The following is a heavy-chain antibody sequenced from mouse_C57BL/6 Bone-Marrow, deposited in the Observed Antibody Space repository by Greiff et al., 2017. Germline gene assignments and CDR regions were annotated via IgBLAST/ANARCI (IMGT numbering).Heavy chain of an antibody. Sequence: DVKLVESGPGLVKPSQSLSITCSVTGYSITSGYYWNWIRQFPGNKLEWMGYISYDGSNNYNPSLKNRISITRDTSKNQFFLKLNSVTTEDTATYYCARATTVPDYWGQGTTLTVSS. D-gene: IGHD1-1*01. J-gene: IGHJ2*01. CDR3: ARATTVPDY. CDR1: GYSITSGYY. V-gene: IGHV3-6*01. CDR2: ISYDGSN.